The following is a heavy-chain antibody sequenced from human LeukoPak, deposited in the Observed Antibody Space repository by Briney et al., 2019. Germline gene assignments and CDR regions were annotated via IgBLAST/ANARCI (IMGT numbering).Heavy chain of an antibody. CDR2: FTADGSST. D-gene: IGHD1-14*01. J-gene: IGHJ4*02. Sequence: GGSLRLSCAASGFTLSDYAMYWVRQAPGKGLVWVSRFTADGSSTIYADSVMGQFTVSRDIAKNTLYLQMYSLRAEDTAVYYCARAQMGTPTDCWGQGTLVTVSS. V-gene: IGHV3-74*01. CDR3: ARAQMGTPTDC. CDR1: GFTLSDYA.